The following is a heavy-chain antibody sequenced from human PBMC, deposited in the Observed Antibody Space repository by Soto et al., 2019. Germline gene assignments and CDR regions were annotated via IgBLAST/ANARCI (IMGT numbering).Heavy chain of an antibody. Sequence: GGSLRLSCAASGFTFSSYWMHWVRQAPGKGLVWVSRINSDGSSTSYADSVKGRFTISRDNAKNTLYLEMNSLRAEDTAVYYCARDKYDPAGNFDYWGQGTLVTVSS. V-gene: IGHV3-74*01. CDR2: INSDGSST. CDR3: ARDKYDPAGNFDY. J-gene: IGHJ4*02. D-gene: IGHD3-10*01. CDR1: GFTFSSYW.